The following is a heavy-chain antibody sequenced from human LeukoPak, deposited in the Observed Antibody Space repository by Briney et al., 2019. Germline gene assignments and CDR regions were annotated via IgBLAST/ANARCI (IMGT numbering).Heavy chain of an antibody. V-gene: IGHV1-8*01. CDR2: MNPNSGNT. Sequence: ASVKVSCKASGYTFTSYDINWVRQATGQGLEWTGWMNPNSGNTGYAQKFQGRVTMTRNTSISTAYMELSSLRSEDTAVYYCAREGIAVAGTFYYYYGMDVWGQGTTVTVSS. J-gene: IGHJ6*02. CDR3: AREGIAVAGTFYYYYGMDV. D-gene: IGHD6-19*01. CDR1: GYTFTSYD.